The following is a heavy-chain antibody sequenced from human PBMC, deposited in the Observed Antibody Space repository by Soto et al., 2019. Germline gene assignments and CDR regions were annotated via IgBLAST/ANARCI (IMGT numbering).Heavy chain of an antibody. CDR2: ISPHKDNT. D-gene: IGHD3-10*01. Sequence: GASVKVSCKTSGYSFSSIVISWVRQAAGQGLEWMGWISPHKDNTYYAQRLQGRVTMTTDTSTSTAYMELRNLRSDDTAVYFCARDLDGSGSYYTNYWGQGTLVTVSS. J-gene: IGHJ4*02. V-gene: IGHV1-18*01. CDR1: GYSFSSIV. CDR3: ARDLDGSGSYYTNY.